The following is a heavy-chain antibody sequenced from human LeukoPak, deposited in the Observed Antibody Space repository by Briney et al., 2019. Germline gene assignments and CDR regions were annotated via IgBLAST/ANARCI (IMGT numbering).Heavy chain of an antibody. J-gene: IGHJ3*02. CDR1: GGSISSYY. D-gene: IGHD5-12*01. CDR2: IYYSGGT. Sequence: SETLSLTCTVSGGSISSYYWSWIRQPPGKGLEWIGYIYYSGGTNYNPSLKSRVTISVDTSKNQFSLKLSSVTAADTAVYYCARSGYSGYDDAFDIWGQGTMVTVSS. V-gene: IGHV4-59*08. CDR3: ARSGYSGYDDAFDI.